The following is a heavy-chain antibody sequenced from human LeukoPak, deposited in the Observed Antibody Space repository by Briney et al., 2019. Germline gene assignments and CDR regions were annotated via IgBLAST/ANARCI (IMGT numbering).Heavy chain of an antibody. D-gene: IGHD2-15*01. V-gene: IGHV1-2*02. Sequence: ASVKVSCKASGYTFTSYDINWVRQAPGQGLEWMGWINPNSGGTNYAQKFQGRVTMTRDTSISTAYMELSRLRSDDTAVYYCARDICSGGSCYDYWGQGTLVTVSS. CDR1: GYTFTSYD. CDR3: ARDICSGGSCYDY. J-gene: IGHJ4*02. CDR2: INPNSGGT.